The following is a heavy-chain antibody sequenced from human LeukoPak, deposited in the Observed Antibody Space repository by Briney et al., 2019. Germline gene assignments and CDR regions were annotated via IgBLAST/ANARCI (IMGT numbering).Heavy chain of an antibody. CDR2: INPMNGDT. CDR1: GYTLTGYH. Sequence: VSVIVSCKASGYTLTGYHVQWVRQAPGQGLEWMGWINPMNGDTNYAQKFQGRVTMTRDTSINTAYMELRSLISDDTAVYYCARGVAAYTHYADSSGYDWGKGTVDLVSS. V-gene: IGHV1-2*02. D-gene: IGHD3-22*01. CDR3: ARGVAAYTHYADSSGYD. J-gene: IGHJ1*01.